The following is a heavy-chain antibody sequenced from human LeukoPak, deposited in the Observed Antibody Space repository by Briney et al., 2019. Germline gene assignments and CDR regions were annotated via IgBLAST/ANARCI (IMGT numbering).Heavy chain of an antibody. Sequence: SETLSLTCTVSGYSISSGYYWGWIRQPPGKGLEWIGSIYHSGSTYYNPSLKSRVTISVDTSKNQFSLKLSSVTAADTAVYYCARDREGVTMTADYWGQGTLVTVSS. V-gene: IGHV4-38-2*02. D-gene: IGHD3-22*01. J-gene: IGHJ4*02. CDR1: GYSISSGYY. CDR2: IYHSGST. CDR3: ARDREGVTMTADY.